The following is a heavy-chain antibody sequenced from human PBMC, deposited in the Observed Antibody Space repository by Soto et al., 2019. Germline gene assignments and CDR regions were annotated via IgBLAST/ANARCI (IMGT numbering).Heavy chain of an antibody. CDR3: ATPSVAARPKGGYYYADV. J-gene: IGHJ6*02. D-gene: IGHD6-6*01. V-gene: IGHV1-69*13. CDR2: IIPTSGTP. Sequence: SVKVSCKASGGTFSYSAISWVRQAPGQGLEWMGGIIPTSGTPNYAQKFLGRVTITADESASAAYLDLSSLTSEDTAVYYCATPSVAARPKGGYYYADVWGQGTTVTVSS. CDR1: GGTFSYSA.